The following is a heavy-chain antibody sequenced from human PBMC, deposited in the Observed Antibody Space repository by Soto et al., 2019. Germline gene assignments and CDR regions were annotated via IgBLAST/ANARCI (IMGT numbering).Heavy chain of an antibody. CDR2: IDGVGAGT. Sequence: SGGTXWLSCAASGFSFTNSWMQWVRQVPGKGLVWVPRIDGVGAGTSYSDSVRGRFTISRDNAENMLYLQMNSMRAEDTAVSYCTKGFEYWGQGTPVTV. CDR3: TKGFEY. J-gene: IGHJ4*02. V-gene: IGHV3-74*01. CDR1: GFSFTNSW.